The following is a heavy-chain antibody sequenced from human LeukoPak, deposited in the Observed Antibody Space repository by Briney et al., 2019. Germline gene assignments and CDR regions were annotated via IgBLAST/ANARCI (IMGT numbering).Heavy chain of an antibody. J-gene: IGHJ4*02. V-gene: IGHV1-69*13. Sequence: EASVKVSCKASGGTFSSYAISWVRQAPGQGLEWMGGIIPIFGTANYAQKFQGRVTITADESTSTAYMELSSLRSEDTAVYYCARVRGSYYGGGSDYWGQGTLVTVS. CDR3: ARVRGSYYGGGSDY. D-gene: IGHD1-26*01. CDR2: IIPIFGTA. CDR1: GGTFSSYA.